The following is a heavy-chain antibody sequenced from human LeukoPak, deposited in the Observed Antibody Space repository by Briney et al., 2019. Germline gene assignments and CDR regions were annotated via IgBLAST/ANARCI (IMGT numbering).Heavy chain of an antibody. D-gene: IGHD6-13*01. J-gene: IGHJ4*02. V-gene: IGHV4-61*01. CDR1: GGSVSSGSYY. Sequence: SETLSLTCTVSGGSVSSGSYYWSWIRQPPGKGLEWIGYIYYSGSTNYNPSLKSRVTISVDTSKNQFSLKLSSVTAADTAVYYCAREVAAVGTFDYWGQGTLVTVSS. CDR3: AREVAAVGTFDY. CDR2: IYYSGST.